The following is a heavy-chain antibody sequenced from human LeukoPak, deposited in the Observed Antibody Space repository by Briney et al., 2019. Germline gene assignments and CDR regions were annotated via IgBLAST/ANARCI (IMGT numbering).Heavy chain of an antibody. Sequence: SETLSLTCAVYGGSFSGYYWSWIRQPPGKGLEWIGEINHSGSTNYSPSLKSRVTISVDTSKNQFSLKLSSVTAADTAVYYCARGQDPRTILYGMDVWGQGTTVTVSS. D-gene: IGHD3-9*01. V-gene: IGHV4-34*01. CDR3: ARGQDPRTILYGMDV. J-gene: IGHJ6*02. CDR2: INHSGST. CDR1: GGSFSGYY.